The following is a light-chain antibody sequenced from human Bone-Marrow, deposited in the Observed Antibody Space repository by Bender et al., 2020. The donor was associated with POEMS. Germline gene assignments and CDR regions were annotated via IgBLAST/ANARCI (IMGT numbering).Light chain of an antibody. CDR2: DVN. CDR3: SSDRRSSTVL. CDR1: SNDIGRHNY. Sequence: QSALTQPASVSGSPGQSITIACTGASNDIGRHNYVSWYQQHPGKAPKLMIYDVNKRPSGVSNRFSGSKSGNTASLTISGLQAEDEADYYCSSDRRSSTVLFGGGTKLTVL. V-gene: IGLV2-14*01. J-gene: IGLJ2*01.